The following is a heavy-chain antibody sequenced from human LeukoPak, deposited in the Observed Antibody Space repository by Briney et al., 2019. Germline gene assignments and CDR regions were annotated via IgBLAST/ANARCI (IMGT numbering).Heavy chain of an antibody. D-gene: IGHD2-2*01. J-gene: IGHJ3*02. CDR3: ARPLGYCGSSTCDGVFDI. Sequence: KTSETLSLTCAVYGGSFGGYYWTWIRQPPGKGLEWIGEIDHSGSTNYNPSLKSRVTISVDTSKNQFSLKLTSVTAADTAVFYCARPLGYCGSSTCDGVFDIWGQGTMVTVSS. CDR1: GGSFGGYY. CDR2: IDHSGST. V-gene: IGHV4-34*01.